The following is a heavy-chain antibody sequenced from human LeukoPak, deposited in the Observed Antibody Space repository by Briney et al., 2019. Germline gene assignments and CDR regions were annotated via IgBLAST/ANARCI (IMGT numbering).Heavy chain of an antibody. D-gene: IGHD6-13*01. CDR3: ARRSSSQPPNY. CDR2: MSYSGST. V-gene: IGHV4-39*01. CDR1: GVSVSSSSYF. J-gene: IGHJ4*02. Sequence: SETLSLTCTVSGVSVSSSSYFWGWIRQPPGKGLEWVGSMSYSGSTYYNPSLKSRVTISVDTSKNQFSLKLSSVTAADTAVYYWARRSSSQPPNYWGQGTLVTVSS.